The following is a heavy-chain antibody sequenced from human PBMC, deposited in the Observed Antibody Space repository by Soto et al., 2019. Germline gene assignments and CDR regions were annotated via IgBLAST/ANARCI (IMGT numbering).Heavy chain of an antibody. J-gene: IGHJ4*02. Sequence: GWSLRLSCAASGFIFSSYWMHWVRQAPGKGLVWVSRINSDGSSTSYADSVKGRFTISRDNAKNTLYLQMNSLRAEDTAVYYCALLISSAGPYYFDYWGQGTRVTVSS. V-gene: IGHV3-74*01. CDR2: INSDGSST. CDR1: GFIFSSYW. D-gene: IGHD2-15*01. CDR3: ALLISSAGPYYFDY.